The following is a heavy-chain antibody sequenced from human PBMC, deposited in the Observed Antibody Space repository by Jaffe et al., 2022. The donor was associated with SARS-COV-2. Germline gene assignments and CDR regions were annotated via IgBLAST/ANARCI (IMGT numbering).Heavy chain of an antibody. Sequence: QVQLQESGPGLVKPSETLSLTCTVSGGSISSYYWSWIRQPPGKGLEWIGYIYYSGSTNYNPSLKSRVTISVDTSKNQFSLKLSSVTAADTAVYYCARSGLDDAFDIWGQGTMVTVSS. J-gene: IGHJ3*02. CDR1: GGSISSYY. CDR3: ARSGLDDAFDI. V-gene: IGHV4-59*01. D-gene: IGHD3-3*01. CDR2: IYYSGST.